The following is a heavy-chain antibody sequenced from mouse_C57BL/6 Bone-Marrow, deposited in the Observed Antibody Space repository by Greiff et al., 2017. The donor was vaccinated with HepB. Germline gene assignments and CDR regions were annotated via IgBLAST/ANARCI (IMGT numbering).Heavy chain of an antibody. CDR3: ARRDGSGAMDY. J-gene: IGHJ4*01. Sequence: LQESGAELARPGASVKLSCKASGYTFTSYGISWVKQRTGQGLEWIGEIYPRSGNTYYNEKFKGKATLTADKSSSTAYMELRSLTSEDSAVYFCARRDGSGAMDYWGQGTSVTVSS. CDR1: GYTFTSYG. CDR2: IYPRSGNT. D-gene: IGHD1-1*01. V-gene: IGHV1-81*01.